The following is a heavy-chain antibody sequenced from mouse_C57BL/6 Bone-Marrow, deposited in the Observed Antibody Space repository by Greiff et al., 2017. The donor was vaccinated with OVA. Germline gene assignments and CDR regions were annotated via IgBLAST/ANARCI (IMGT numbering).Heavy chain of an antibody. D-gene: IGHD1-1*01. J-gene: IGHJ4*01. V-gene: IGHV14-3*01. Sequence: VHPHQSLEELVRPGASVKLSCTASGFNIKNTYMHWVKQRPEQGLEWIGRIDPANDNTKYAPKFQGKATMTADTSSNTAYLQLSSLSSEDTAVYCCARGNVGSSFYAMDYWGQGTSVTVSS. CDR2: IDPANDNT. CDR3: ARGNVGSSFYAMDY. CDR1: GFNIKNTY.